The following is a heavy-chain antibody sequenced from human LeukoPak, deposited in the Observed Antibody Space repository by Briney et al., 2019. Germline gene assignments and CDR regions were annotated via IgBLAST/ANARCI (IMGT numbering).Heavy chain of an antibody. Sequence: PSETLSLTCTVSGGSISSGSYYWSWIRQAAGKGLEWIGRTYTSGSTNYNPSLKSRVTISVDTSKNQFSLKLSSVTAADTAVYYCARLGISNWFDPWGQGTLVTVSS. J-gene: IGHJ5*02. D-gene: IGHD3-16*01. V-gene: IGHV4-61*02. CDR1: GGSISSGSYY. CDR2: TYTSGST. CDR3: ARLGISNWFDP.